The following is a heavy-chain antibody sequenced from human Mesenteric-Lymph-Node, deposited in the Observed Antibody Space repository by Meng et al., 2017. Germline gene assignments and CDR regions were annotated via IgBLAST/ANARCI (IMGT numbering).Heavy chain of an antibody. V-gene: IGHV4-31*03. CDR2: IHSSGST. CDR3: ARASYGSGSPLGESWFDP. Sequence: RLEESGQGLVKPSGTPSLTCTGSGGSISSGGYYWSWIRQHPGKGLEWIGYIHSSGSTYYNPSLRSRLTISVDTSKNQFSLKLSSVTAADTAVYYCARASYGSGSPLGESWFDPWGQGTLVTVSS. D-gene: IGHD3-10*01. J-gene: IGHJ5*02. CDR1: GGSISSGGYY.